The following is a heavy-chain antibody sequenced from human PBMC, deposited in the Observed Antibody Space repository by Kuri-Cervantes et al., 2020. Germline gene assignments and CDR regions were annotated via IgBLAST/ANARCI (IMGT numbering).Heavy chain of an antibody. J-gene: IGHJ6*02. CDR3: ARALWFGESGYYYYGMDV. D-gene: IGHD3-10*01. CDR2: ISWNSGSI. CDR1: GFTFRSYW. Sequence: GGSLRLSCAASGFTFRSYWMSWVRQAPGKGLEWVSGISWNSGSIGYADSVKGRFTISRDNAKNSLYLQMNSLKDEDTAVYYCARALWFGESGYYYYGMDVWGQGTTVTVSS. V-gene: IGHV3-20*04.